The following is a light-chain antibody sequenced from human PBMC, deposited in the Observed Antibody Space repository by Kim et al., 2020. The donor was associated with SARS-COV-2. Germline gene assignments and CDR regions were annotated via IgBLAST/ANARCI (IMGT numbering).Light chain of an antibody. J-gene: IGLJ7*01. CDR1: SSDFDSYKY. CDR3: SSYTSTFCV. V-gene: IGLV2-14*03. CDR2: DVT. Sequence: QSALTQPASVSGSPGQSITISCTGTSSDFDSYKYVTWYQKHPGKAPKLMIYDVTKRPSGVSSRFSGSKSGNTASLTISGLQAEDEADYYCSSYTSTFCVFGAGTQLTVL.